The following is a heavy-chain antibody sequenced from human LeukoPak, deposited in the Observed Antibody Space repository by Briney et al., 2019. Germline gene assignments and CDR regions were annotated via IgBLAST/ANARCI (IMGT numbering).Heavy chain of an antibody. J-gene: IGHJ4*02. D-gene: IGHD2-15*01. CDR1: GFTFTSYW. CDR2: VHNDGTTT. V-gene: IGHV3-74*01. Sequence: PGGSLRLSCAASGFTFTSYWIHWVRQAPGKGLVWVSRVHNDGTTTGYADSVKGRFAISRDNAKNTVYLQMNSLRAEDTAVYYCARQLGYCSGGSCYPTDYWGQGTLVTVSS. CDR3: ARQLGYCSGGSCYPTDY.